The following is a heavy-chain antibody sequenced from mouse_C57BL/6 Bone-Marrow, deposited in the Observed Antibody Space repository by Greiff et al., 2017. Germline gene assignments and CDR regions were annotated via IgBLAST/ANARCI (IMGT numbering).Heavy chain of an antibody. CDR1: GFTFSDYG. V-gene: IGHV5-17*01. CDR2: ISSGSSTI. D-gene: IGHD1-1*01. Sequence: EVHLVESGGGLVKPGGSLKLSCAASGFTFSDYGMHWVRQAPEKGLEWVAYISSGSSTIYYADTVKGLFTISRDNAKNTLFLQMTSLRSEDTAMYYCARNYYGSSYWYFDVWGTGTTVTVSS. CDR3: ARNYYGSSYWYFDV. J-gene: IGHJ1*03.